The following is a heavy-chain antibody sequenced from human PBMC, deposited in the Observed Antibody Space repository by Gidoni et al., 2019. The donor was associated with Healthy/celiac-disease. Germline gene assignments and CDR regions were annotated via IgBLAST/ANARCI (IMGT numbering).Heavy chain of an antibody. V-gene: IGHV3-33*01. CDR2: IWYDGSNK. CDR1: GFTFSSDG. D-gene: IGHD2-15*01. J-gene: IGHJ4*02. Sequence: QVQLVESGGGVVQPGRSLRLSCAASGFTFSSDGMHWVRQAPGKGLEWVAVIWYDGSNKYYADSVKGRFTISRDNSKNTLYLQMNSLRAEDTAVYYCARGPIVVVAATPAFDYWGQGTLVTVSS. CDR3: ARGPIVVVAATPAFDY.